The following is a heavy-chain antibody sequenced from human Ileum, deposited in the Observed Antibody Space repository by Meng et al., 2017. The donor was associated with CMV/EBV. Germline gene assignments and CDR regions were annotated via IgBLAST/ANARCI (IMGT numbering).Heavy chain of an antibody. V-gene: IGHV4-39*01. J-gene: IGHJ4*02. Sequence: LRLSCTVSGGSISSSSYYWGWIRQPPGKGLEWIGSIYYSGSTYYNPSLKSRVTISVDTSKNQFSLKLSSVTAADTAVYYCARQDYCSSTSCYFLSSNSYFDYWGQGTLVTVSS. CDR1: GGSISSSSYY. CDR2: IYYSGST. CDR3: ARQDYCSSTSCYFLSSNSYFDY. D-gene: IGHD2-2*01.